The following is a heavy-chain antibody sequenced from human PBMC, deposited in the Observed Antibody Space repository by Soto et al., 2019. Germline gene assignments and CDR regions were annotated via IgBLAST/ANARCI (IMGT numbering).Heavy chain of an antibody. CDR3: ARVGGTTGRTSNDY. D-gene: IGHD1-1*01. CDR2: ISPYYGNT. CDR1: GYDFIDYG. V-gene: IGHV1-18*01. Sequence: QVELVQSGSEVKTPGASVKVSCEASGYDFIDYGITWVRQAPGQGLEWMGWISPYYGNTSYSQKFQDRVTMTADTSTTTAYMELRSLRSDDSAVYYCARVGGTTGRTSNDYWGQGTLVTVSS. J-gene: IGHJ4*02.